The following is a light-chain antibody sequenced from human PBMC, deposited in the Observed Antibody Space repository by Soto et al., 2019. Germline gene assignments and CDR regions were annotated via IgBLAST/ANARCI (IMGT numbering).Light chain of an antibody. V-gene: IGKV3-15*01. CDR3: QQYYKWPLT. CDR1: QSVSSN. Sequence: EIVMTQSPATLSVSPGERATLSCRASQSVSSNLAWYQQKPGQAPRLLIYGASTRATGIPARFSGSGSGTEFTLPISSLQSEDFAVYYCQQYYKWPLTFGPGTKVDIK. J-gene: IGKJ3*01. CDR2: GAS.